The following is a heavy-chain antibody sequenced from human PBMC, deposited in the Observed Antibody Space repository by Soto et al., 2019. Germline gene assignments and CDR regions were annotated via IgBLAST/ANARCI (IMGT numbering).Heavy chain of an antibody. V-gene: IGHV3-7*01. CDR2: IKQDGSEK. J-gene: IGHJ3*02. Sequence: GGSLRLSCAASGFTFSSYWMSWVRQAPGKGLEWVANIKQDGSEKYYVDSVKGRFTISRDNAKNSLYLQMNSLRAEDTAVYYCAREYCSGGSCPPVDAFDIWGQGTMVTVSS. CDR3: AREYCSGGSCPPVDAFDI. CDR1: GFTFSSYW. D-gene: IGHD2-15*01.